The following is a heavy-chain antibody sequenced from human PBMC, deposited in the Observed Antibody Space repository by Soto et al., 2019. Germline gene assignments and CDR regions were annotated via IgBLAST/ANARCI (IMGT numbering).Heavy chain of an antibody. Sequence: SETLSLTCAVSGDTISSNYHYGCSQQPPGGLEEVTARIYHTSTTYYTPSLESRVTISRDTSKNQFYLRLSSVTAADSAVYFCARYDNVGYYAYCGQGTLVTVSS. J-gene: IGHJ4*02. V-gene: IGHV4-38-2*01. CDR2: IYHTSTT. D-gene: IGHD3-22*01. CDR3: ARYDNVGYYAY. CDR1: GDTISSNYH.